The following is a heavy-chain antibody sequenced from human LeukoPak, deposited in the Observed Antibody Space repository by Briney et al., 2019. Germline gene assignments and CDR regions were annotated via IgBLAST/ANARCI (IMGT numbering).Heavy chain of an antibody. CDR1: GGSISSSSYY. V-gene: IGHV4-39*07. D-gene: IGHD3-22*01. Sequence: PSETLSLTCTVSGGSISSSSYYWGWIRQPPGKGLEWIGSIYYSGSTYYNPSLKSRVTISVDTSKNQFSLKLSSVTTADTAVYYCARDSRYYYDSSGYYSFDYWGQGTLVTVSS. CDR3: ARDSRYYYDSSGYYSFDY. CDR2: IYYSGST. J-gene: IGHJ4*02.